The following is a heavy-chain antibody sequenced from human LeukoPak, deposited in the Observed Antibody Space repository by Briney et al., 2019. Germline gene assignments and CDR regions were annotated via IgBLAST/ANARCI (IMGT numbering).Heavy chain of an antibody. Sequence: GSLRLSCAASGFTFSSYAMSWVRQAPGKGLEWVSAISGSGGSTYYADSVKGRFTISRDNSKNTLYLQMNSLRAEDTAVYYCAKMGDYDYVWGSYRYFDYWGQGTLVTVSS. CDR2: ISGSGGST. D-gene: IGHD3-16*02. V-gene: IGHV3-23*01. CDR1: GFTFSSYA. CDR3: AKMGDYDYVWGSYRYFDY. J-gene: IGHJ4*02.